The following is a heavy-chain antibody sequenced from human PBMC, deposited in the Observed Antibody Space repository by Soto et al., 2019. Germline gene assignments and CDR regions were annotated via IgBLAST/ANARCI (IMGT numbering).Heavy chain of an antibody. CDR1: GGTFSSYA. D-gene: IGHD2-15*01. Sequence: SVKVSCKASGGTFSSYAISWVRQAPGQGLEWMGGIIPIFGTANYAQKFQGRVTITADKSTSTAYMELSSLRSEDTAVYYCARDQDCSGGSCYSLPYYFDYWGQGTLVTVSS. CDR3: ARDQDCSGGSCYSLPYYFDY. V-gene: IGHV1-69*06. CDR2: IIPIFGTA. J-gene: IGHJ4*02.